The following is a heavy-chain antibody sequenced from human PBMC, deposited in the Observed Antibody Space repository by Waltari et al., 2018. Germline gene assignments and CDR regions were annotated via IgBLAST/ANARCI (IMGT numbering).Heavy chain of an antibody. D-gene: IGHD4-4*01. CDR2: IYYSGST. J-gene: IGHJ6*03. CDR1: GGSISSSSYY. CDR3: AGLSIDYSNYYMDV. V-gene: IGHV4-39*07. Sequence: QLQLQESGPGLVKPSETLSLTCTVSGGSISSSSYYWGWIRQPPGKGLEWIGSIYYSGSTYYNPSLKSRVTISVDTSKNQFSLKLSSVTAADTAVYYCAGLSIDYSNYYMDVWGKGTTVTISS.